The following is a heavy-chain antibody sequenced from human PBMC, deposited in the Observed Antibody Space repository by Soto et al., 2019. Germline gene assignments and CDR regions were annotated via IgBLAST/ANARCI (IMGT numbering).Heavy chain of an antibody. Sequence: SETLSLTCTVSGDSISGYYWSWIRQPPGKGLEWIGYIYDSGNTNYNPSLKSRVTMSVDTSKNQFSLKLSSVTAADTAVYYCARWRYCGSSSSYGFRYWGQGAPVTVSS. D-gene: IGHD2-2*01. J-gene: IGHJ4*02. CDR3: ARWRYCGSSSSYGFRY. V-gene: IGHV4-59*01. CDR2: IYDSGNT. CDR1: GDSISGYY.